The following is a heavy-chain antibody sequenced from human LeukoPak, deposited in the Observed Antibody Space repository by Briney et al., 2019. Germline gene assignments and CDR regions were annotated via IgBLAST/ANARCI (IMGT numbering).Heavy chain of an antibody. CDR1: GFTFSSYS. J-gene: IGHJ4*02. V-gene: IGHV3-21*04. D-gene: IGHD3-22*01. CDR2: ISSSSSYI. CDR3: AKGQSLIQHYYDSSGYVY. Sequence: GGSLRLSCAASGFTFSSYSMNWVRQAPGKGLEWVSSISSSSSYIYYADSVKGRFTISRDNSKNTLYLQMNSLRAEDTAVYYCAKGQSLIQHYYDSSGYVYWGQGTLVTVSS.